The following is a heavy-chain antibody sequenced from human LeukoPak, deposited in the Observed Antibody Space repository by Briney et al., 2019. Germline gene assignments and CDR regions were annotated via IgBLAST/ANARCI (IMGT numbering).Heavy chain of an antibody. CDR2: ISGSGFTT. CDR3: AKGARSGWSQSDY. V-gene: IGHV3-23*01. D-gene: IGHD6-19*01. J-gene: IGHJ4*02. Sequence: PGGSLRLSCEASGFTFSRSSMTWVRQAPGKGLEWVSIISGSGFTTYYADSVKGRFSISRDNSKNTLYLQMNSLRAEDTAVYYCAKGARSGWSQSDYWGQGTLVTVSS. CDR1: GFTFSRSS.